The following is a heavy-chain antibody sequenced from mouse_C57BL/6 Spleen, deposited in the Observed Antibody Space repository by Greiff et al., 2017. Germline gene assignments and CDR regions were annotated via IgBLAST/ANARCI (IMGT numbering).Heavy chain of an antibody. V-gene: IGHV3-6*01. CDR3: ARDYYGGFAY. D-gene: IGHD1-2*01. CDR2: ISYDGSN. CDR1: GYSITSGYY. Sequence: ESGPGLVKPSQSLSLTCSVTGYSITSGYYWNWIRQFPGNKLEWMGYISYDGSNNYNPSLKNRISLTRDPSKNQFFLKLNSVNTEDTATYYCARDYYGGFAYWGQGTLVTVSA. J-gene: IGHJ3*01.